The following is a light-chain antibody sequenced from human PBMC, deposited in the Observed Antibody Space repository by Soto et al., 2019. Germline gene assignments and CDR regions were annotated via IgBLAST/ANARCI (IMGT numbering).Light chain of an antibody. J-gene: IGKJ5*01. CDR1: QTIRKY. Sequence: DIQMTQSPSSLSASVGDSVTITCRASQTIRKYLNWYRQKAGKAPELLIHSASTLQTGVPSRFSGSGSGTDFALTITSLQPEDFPTYYGQQSYTAPVTFGQGTRLEMK. CDR2: SAS. CDR3: QQSYTAPVT. V-gene: IGKV1-39*01.